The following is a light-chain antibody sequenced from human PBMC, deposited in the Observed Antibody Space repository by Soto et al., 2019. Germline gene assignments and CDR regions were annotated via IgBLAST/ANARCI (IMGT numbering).Light chain of an antibody. V-gene: IGKV3-11*01. CDR3: KLRSTWCM. CDR2: DAS. CDR1: QSISIF. J-gene: IGKJ1*01. Sequence: EIVLTQSPATLSLSPGEIATLSCRASQSISIFLAWYQQKPGQAPRLLIYDASNRATGIPARFSGSGSGTDYPLTFICLRPYGAAVYYRKLRSTWCMFSQRTKVQI.